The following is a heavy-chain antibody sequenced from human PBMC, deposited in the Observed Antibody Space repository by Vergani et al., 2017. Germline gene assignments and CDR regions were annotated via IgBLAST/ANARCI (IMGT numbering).Heavy chain of an antibody. CDR3: ARHTTYTDS. D-gene: IGHD1-1*01. V-gene: IGHV5-51*01. Sequence: EVELVQSGPEMRKPGESLKIFRKGSEYSLGNYWNGWVRQMPAKGLEWMGILYPADSDTRYSPSFQGQVTISADKSISTAFLQWDSLKASDTALYYCARHTTYTDSWGQGTLVTVSS. CDR1: EYSLGNYW. CDR2: LYPADSDT. J-gene: IGHJ4*02.